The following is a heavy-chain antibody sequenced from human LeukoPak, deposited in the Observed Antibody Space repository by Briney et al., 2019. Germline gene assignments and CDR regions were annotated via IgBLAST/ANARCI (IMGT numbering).Heavy chain of an antibody. D-gene: IGHD3-3*01. CDR2: IYYSGST. CDR3: ASILEWLIT. V-gene: IGHV4-39*01. J-gene: IGHJ5*02. CDR1: GGSFSSSSYY. Sequence: PSETLSLTCTVSGGSFSSSSYYWGWISQPPGKALEWIGSIYYSGSTYYNPSLKSRVTISVDTSKNQFSLKLSSVTAADTAVYYCASILEWLITWGQGTLVTVSS.